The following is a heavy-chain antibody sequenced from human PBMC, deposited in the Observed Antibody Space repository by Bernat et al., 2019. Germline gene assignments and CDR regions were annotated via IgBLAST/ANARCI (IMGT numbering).Heavy chain of an antibody. CDR1: GFTFSNYR. V-gene: IGHV3-7*03. CDR3: AKDNWNQRGVDGFDV. D-gene: IGHD1-20*01. Sequence: HLVESGGGLVQPGRSLRLSCTTSGFTFSNYRMSWVRQAPGKGLEWVANIKQDGSEKYYVASVRGRFTISRDNAKNSLYLQMNSLRAEDTALYYCAKDNWNQRGVDGFDVWGQGTMVTVSS. CDR2: IKQDGSEK. J-gene: IGHJ3*01.